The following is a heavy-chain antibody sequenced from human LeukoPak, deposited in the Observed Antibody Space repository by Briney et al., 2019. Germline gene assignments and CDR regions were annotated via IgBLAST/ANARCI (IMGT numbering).Heavy chain of an antibody. J-gene: IGHJ3*02. V-gene: IGHV3-48*02. CDR1: GFTFSSYS. CDR3: ARSLAVGAFDI. Sequence: GGSLRLSCAASGFTFSSYSMNWVRQAPGKGLEWVSYISSSSTIYYADSVKGRFTISRDNAKNSLYLQMNSLRDEDTAVYYCARSLAVGAFDIWGQGTMVTVSS. CDR2: ISSSSTI. D-gene: IGHD6-19*01.